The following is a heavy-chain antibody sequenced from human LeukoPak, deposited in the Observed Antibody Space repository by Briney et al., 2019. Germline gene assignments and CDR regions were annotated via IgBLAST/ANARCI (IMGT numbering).Heavy chain of an antibody. Sequence: SETLSLTCAVYGGSFSGYYWSWIRQPPGKGLEWIGEINHSGSTNYNPSLKSRVTISVDPSKISFSLKLRSVTAADTAVYYCARLLGYGASRVSWFDPWGQGTLVTVSS. D-gene: IGHD4-17*01. CDR2: INHSGST. CDR3: ARLLGYGASRVSWFDP. V-gene: IGHV4-34*01. CDR1: GGSFSGYY. J-gene: IGHJ5*02.